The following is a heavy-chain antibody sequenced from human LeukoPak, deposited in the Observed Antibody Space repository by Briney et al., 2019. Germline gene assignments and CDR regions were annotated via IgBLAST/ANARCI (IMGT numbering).Heavy chain of an antibody. V-gene: IGHV1-2*02. Sequence: ASVKVSCKASGYTFTGYYMHWVRQAPGQGLEWMGWINPNSGGTNYAQKFQGRVTMTRDTSISTAYMELSRLRSDDTAVYYCARGQDSAAGFFDPWGQGTLVTVSS. CDR1: GYTFTGYY. D-gene: IGHD6-25*01. CDR2: INPNSGGT. CDR3: ARGQDSAAGFFDP. J-gene: IGHJ5*02.